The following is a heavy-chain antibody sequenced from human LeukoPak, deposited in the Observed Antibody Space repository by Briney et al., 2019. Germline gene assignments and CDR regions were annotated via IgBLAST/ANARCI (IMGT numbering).Heavy chain of an antibody. D-gene: IGHD3-22*01. CDR3: ARGAGYYDSSGYSPLHFDY. Sequence: PSETLSLTCAVYGGSFSGYYWSWIRQPPGKGLEWIGEINHSGSTYYNPSLKSRVTISVDTSKNQFSLKLSSVTAADTAVYYCARGAGYYDSSGYSPLHFDYWGQGTLVTVSS. J-gene: IGHJ4*02. V-gene: IGHV4-34*01. CDR1: GGSFSGYY. CDR2: INHSGST.